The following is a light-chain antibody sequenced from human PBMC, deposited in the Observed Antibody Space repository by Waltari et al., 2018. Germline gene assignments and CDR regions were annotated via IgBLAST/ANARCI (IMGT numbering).Light chain of an antibody. CDR2: DAS. Sequence: VLTQSPATLSLSPGERPTLSCRASQSIATSLGWYQQIPGQAPRLLIYDASNRATGIPPRFSGSGSGTDFSLTISSLDPEDFAVYYCQQGVTFGGGTRVEIK. CDR1: QSIATS. CDR3: QQGVT. V-gene: IGKV3-11*01. J-gene: IGKJ4*01.